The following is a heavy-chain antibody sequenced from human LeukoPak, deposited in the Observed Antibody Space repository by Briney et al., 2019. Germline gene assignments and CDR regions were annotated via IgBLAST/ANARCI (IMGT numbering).Heavy chain of an antibody. CDR1: GFTFSDFE. J-gene: IGHJ4*02. CDR2: IGGSGSTT. V-gene: IGHV3-48*03. D-gene: IGHD4-17*01. Sequence: PGGSLRLSCAVSGFTFSDFEMNWVRQAPGKGPEWISYIGGSGSTTYYADSVKGRFTISRDNAKNSLFLQMDSLGAEDTAVYYCARLRSPTDYWGQGTLVTVSS. CDR3: ARLRSPTDY.